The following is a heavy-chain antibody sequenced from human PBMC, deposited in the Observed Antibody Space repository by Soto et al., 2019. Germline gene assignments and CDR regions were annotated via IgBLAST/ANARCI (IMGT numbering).Heavy chain of an antibody. CDR1: GFTFSDHY. J-gene: IGHJ4*02. D-gene: IGHD3-22*01. V-gene: IGHV3-11*01. CDR2: ISNSDNSI. Sequence: GGSLRLSCAVSGFTFSDHYMSWIRQAPGKGLEWVSYISNSDNSIYYADSVRGRFTISRDNAKNSLYLQMNSLRAEDTAVYYCARGWRSPTYWGQGTQVTVSS. CDR3: ARGWRSPTY.